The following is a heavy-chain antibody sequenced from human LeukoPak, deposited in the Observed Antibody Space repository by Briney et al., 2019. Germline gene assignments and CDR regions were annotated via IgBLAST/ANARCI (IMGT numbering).Heavy chain of an antibody. V-gene: IGHV4-34*01. CDR3: ARGGLLLEAPTY. J-gene: IGHJ4*02. Sequence: SETLSLTCAVYGGSFSGYYWSWIRQPPGKGLEWIGEINHSGSTNYNPSLKSRVTISVDTSKNQFSLKLSSVTAADTAVYYCARGGLLLEAPTYWGQGTLVTVSS. CDR2: INHSGST. D-gene: IGHD3-22*01. CDR1: GGSFSGYY.